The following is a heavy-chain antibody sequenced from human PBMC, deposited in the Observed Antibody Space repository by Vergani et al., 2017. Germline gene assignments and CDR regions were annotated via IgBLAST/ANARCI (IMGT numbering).Heavy chain of an antibody. Sequence: QVQLQESGPGVAKPSQTLSLTCAVSGGSISSGDHCWTWIRQRPGKGLEWIGYIFYSGTTYDNPSLRSRLTISVDTSQNQFSLKLRSVTAADTAVDYCARVDTQVPATSHFYYMDVWGKGTTVVVSS. CDR1: GGSISSGDHC. D-gene: IGHD6-25*01. CDR3: ARVDTQVPATSHFYYMDV. V-gene: IGHV4-31*11. CDR2: IFYSGTT. J-gene: IGHJ6*03.